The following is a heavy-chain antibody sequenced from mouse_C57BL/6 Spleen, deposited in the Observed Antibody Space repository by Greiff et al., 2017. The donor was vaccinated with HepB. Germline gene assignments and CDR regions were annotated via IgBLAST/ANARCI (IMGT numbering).Heavy chain of an antibody. D-gene: IGHD2-3*01. Sequence: VKLMESGPGLVQPSQSLSITCTVSGFSLTSYGVHWVRQSPGKGLEWLGVIWRGGSTDYNAAFMSRLSITKDNSKSQVFFKMNSLQADDTAIYYCAKNEDDGYYEAMDYWGQGTSVTVSS. J-gene: IGHJ4*01. V-gene: IGHV2-5*01. CDR1: GFSLTSYG. CDR2: IWRGGST. CDR3: AKNEDDGYYEAMDY.